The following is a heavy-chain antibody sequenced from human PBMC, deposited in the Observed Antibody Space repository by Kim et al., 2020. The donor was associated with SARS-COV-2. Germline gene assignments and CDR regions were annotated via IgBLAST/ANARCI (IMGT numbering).Heavy chain of an antibody. Sequence: SETLSLTCAVYGGSFSGYYWSWIRQPPGKGLEWIGEINHSGSTNYNPSLKSRVTISVDTSKNQFSLKLSSVTAADTAVYYCARERRYYGSGSYYKGYYY. CDR2: INHSGST. CDR3: ARERRYYGSGSYYKGYYY. V-gene: IGHV4-34*01. CDR1: GGSFSGYY. J-gene: IGHJ6*01. D-gene: IGHD3-10*01.